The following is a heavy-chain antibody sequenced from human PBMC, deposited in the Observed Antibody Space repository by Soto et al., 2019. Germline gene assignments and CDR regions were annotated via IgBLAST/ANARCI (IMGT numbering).Heavy chain of an antibody. V-gene: IGHV4-34*01. CDR2: INHSGST. Sequence: SETLSLTCAVYGGSFSGYYWSWIRQPPGKGLEWIGEINHSGSTNYNPSLKSRVTISVDTSKHQFSLMLSSVTAADTAVYYCARGPGDYAPNDAFDIWGQGTMVTVSS. CDR1: GGSFSGYY. D-gene: IGHD4-17*01. J-gene: IGHJ3*02. CDR3: ARGPGDYAPNDAFDI.